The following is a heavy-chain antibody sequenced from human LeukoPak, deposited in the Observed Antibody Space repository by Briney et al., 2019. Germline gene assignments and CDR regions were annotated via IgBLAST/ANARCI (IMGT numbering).Heavy chain of an antibody. D-gene: IGHD5-18*01. CDR1: GFTFSSYS. Sequence: PGGSLRLSCAASGFTFSSYSMNWVRQAPGKGLEWVSYISSSSSTIYYADSVKGRFTISRDNAKNSLYLQMNSLRAEDTAVYYCARDSSGYGKAGDYWGQGTLVTVSS. CDR2: ISSSSSTI. V-gene: IGHV3-48*01. J-gene: IGHJ4*02. CDR3: ARDSSGYGKAGDY.